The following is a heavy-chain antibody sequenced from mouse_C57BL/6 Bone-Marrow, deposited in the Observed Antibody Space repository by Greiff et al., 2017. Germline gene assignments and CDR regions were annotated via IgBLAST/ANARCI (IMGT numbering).Heavy chain of an antibody. V-gene: IGHV1-19*01. CDR1: GYTFTDYY. J-gene: IGHJ3*01. CDR2: INPYNGGT. Sequence: VQLQQSGPVLVKPGASVKMSCKASGYTFTDYYMNWVQQSHGKSLEWIGVINPYNGGTSYNQKFKGKATLTVDKSSSTAYMQLSSLTSEDSAVXYCARSFSYWGQGTLVTVSA. CDR3: ARSFSY.